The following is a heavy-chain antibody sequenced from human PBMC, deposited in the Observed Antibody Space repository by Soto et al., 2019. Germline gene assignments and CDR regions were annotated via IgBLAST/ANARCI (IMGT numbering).Heavy chain of an antibody. Sequence: GGSSQIGSTNYKTSLKSRVTISVDTSKNQFSLKVTSVTAADTAVYYCARGGSSSWYSFYFFDNWGPGTLVTVSS. CDR2: SSQIGST. V-gene: IGHV4-4*02. CDR3: ARGGSSSWYSFYFFDN. D-gene: IGHD6-13*01. J-gene: IGHJ4*02.